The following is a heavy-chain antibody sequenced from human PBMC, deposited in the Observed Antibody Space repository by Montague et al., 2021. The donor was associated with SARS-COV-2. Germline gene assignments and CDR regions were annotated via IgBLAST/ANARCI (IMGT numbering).Heavy chain of an antibody. Sequence: TLSLTCTVSGDSITSGGYFWNWIRQHPGKGLEYIGAISYSGSTYYKPSLTSRVSISMDTSKNAFSLSLHSVTAADTAMCFCAASGRRGYSNPFHHCGRGSLVTVSS. V-gene: IGHV4-31*03. CDR3: AASGRRGYSNPFHH. J-gene: IGHJ4*02. CDR2: ISYSGST. CDR1: GDSITSGGYF. D-gene: IGHD4-11*01.